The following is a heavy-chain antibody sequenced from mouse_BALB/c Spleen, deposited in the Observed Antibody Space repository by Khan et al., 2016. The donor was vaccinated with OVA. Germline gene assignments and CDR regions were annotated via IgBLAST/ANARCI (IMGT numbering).Heavy chain of an antibody. CDR2: IYPATGST. V-gene: IGHV1S132*01. J-gene: IGHJ4*01. D-gene: IGHD3-3*01. CDR3: ARRAPDDAMDY. Sequence: QVHVKQSGAEVVRPGASVKLSCKTSGYIFTSFWIQWVKQRSGQGLEWIARIYPATGSTYYNEKFKGKATLTADKSSNTVYMHLSSLKSEDSAVYFCARRAPDDAMDYWGQGTSVTVSS. CDR1: GYIFTSFW.